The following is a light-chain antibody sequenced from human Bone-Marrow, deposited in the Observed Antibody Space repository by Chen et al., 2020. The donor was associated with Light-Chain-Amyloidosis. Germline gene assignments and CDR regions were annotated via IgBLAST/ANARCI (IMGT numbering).Light chain of an antibody. CDR1: QSVSSY. CDR3: QQRSNWPPGFT. V-gene: IGKV3-11*01. Sequence: EIVLTQSPATLSLSPGERATLSCRASQSVSSYLAWYQQKPGQAPRLLMYDASNRATGIPARFSGSGSGTDFTLTISSLEPADFAVYYCQQRSNWPPGFTFGPGTKVDIK. CDR2: DAS. J-gene: IGKJ3*01.